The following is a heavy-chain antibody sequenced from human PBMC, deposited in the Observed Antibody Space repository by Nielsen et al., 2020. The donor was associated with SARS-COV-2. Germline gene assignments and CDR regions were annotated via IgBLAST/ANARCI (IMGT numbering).Heavy chain of an antibody. V-gene: IGHV3-9*01. J-gene: IGHJ4*02. CDR2: ISWNSGSI. CDR3: ARDSSRRALWAAMVTLVGDFDY. CDR1: GFTFDDYA. Sequence: GGSLRLSCAASGFTFDDYAMHWVRQAPGKGLEWVSGISWNSGSIGYADSVKGRFTISRDNAKNSLYLQMSSLRSEDTAVYYCARDSSRRALWAAMVTLVGDFDYWGQGTLVTVSS. D-gene: IGHD5-18*01.